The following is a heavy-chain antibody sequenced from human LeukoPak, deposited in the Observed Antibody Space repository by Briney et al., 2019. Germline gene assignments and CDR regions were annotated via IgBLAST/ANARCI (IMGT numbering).Heavy chain of an antibody. J-gene: IGHJ3*01. CDR2: IYYSGSP. CDR1: GGSINSYY. CDR3: AGDVMSTALDAFDV. V-gene: IGHV4-59*01. D-gene: IGHD1-1*01. Sequence: KPSETLSLTCTVSGGSINSYYWNWIRQPPGKGLELIGYIYYSGSPTYYPSLKSRVTISVDTSKNQFSLQLSSVTAADTAVYYCAGDVMSTALDAFDVWGQGTMVTVSS.